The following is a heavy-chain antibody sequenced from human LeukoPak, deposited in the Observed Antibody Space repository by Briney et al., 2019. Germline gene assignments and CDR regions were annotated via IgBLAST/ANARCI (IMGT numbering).Heavy chain of an antibody. CDR3: AKAGYCSSTSCFTYYYQYMDV. CDR2: ISWDGGST. CDR1: GFTFDDYT. J-gene: IGHJ6*03. Sequence: GGSLRLSCAASGFTFDDYTMHWVRQAPGKGLEWVSLISWDGGSTYYADSVKGRFTISRDNSKNSLYLQMNSLRTEDTALYYCAKAGYCSSTSCFTYYYQYMDVWGKGTTVTVSS. D-gene: IGHD2-2*01. V-gene: IGHV3-43*01.